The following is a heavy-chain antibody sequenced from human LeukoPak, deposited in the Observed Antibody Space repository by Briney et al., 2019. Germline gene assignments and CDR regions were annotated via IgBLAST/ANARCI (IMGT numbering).Heavy chain of an antibody. J-gene: IGHJ4*02. D-gene: IGHD5-24*01. Sequence: GGSLRLSCAASGFTFSSYGMHWVRQAPGKGLEWVAVIWYDGSNKYYADSVKGRFTISRDNSKNTLYLQMNSLRAEDTAVYYCRVEMATIRFDYWGQGTLVTVSS. V-gene: IGHV3-30*02. CDR2: IWYDGSNK. CDR3: RVEMATIRFDY. CDR1: GFTFSSYG.